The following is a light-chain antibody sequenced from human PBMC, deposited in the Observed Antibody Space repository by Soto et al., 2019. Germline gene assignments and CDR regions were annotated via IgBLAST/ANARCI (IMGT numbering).Light chain of an antibody. J-gene: IGKJ5*01. CDR3: QQRNVWPPIT. CDR1: QSVRTS. CDR2: DAS. V-gene: IGKV3-11*01. Sequence: EVVLTQSPATLSLSPGESATLSCRASQSVRTSLAWYQHKPGQAPRLVIYDASLRANGVPARFGGSGSGTDFTLPINSLEPEDFAVYYCQQRNVWPPITFGQGTRLEIK.